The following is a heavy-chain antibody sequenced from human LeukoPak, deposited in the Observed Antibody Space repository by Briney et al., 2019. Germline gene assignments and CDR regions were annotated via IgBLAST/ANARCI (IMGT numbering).Heavy chain of an antibody. D-gene: IGHD4-17*01. Sequence: GGSLRLSCAASGFTLSSYWMSWVRQAPGKGLEWVANIKQDGSEKYYVDSVKGRFTISRDNAKNSLYLQMNSLRAEDTAVYYCARDRLDYEDYWGQGTLVTVSS. V-gene: IGHV3-7*05. CDR1: GFTLSSYW. J-gene: IGHJ4*02. CDR2: IKQDGSEK. CDR3: ARDRLDYEDY.